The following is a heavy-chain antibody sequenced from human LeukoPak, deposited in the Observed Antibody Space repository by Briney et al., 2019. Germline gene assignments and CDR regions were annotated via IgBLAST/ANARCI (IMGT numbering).Heavy chain of an antibody. D-gene: IGHD6-25*01. V-gene: IGHV1-69*01. CDR3: ARSPLAARENNWFDP. J-gene: IGHJ5*02. Sequence: GASVKVSCKASGGTFSSYAISWVRQAPGQGLEWMGGIIPIFGTANYAQKFQGRVTITADESTSTAYMELSRLRSEDTAVYYCARSPLAARENNWFDPWGQGTLVTVSS. CDR2: IIPIFGTA. CDR1: GGTFSSYA.